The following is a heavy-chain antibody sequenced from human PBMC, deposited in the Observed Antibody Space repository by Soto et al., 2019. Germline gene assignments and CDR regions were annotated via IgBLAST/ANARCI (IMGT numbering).Heavy chain of an antibody. CDR3: PREKTSYCMDV. V-gene: IGHV1-8*01. CDR2: MNPNSGNT. J-gene: IGHJ6*02. Sequence: QVQLVQSGAEVKKPGASVKVSCKASGYTFTSYDINWVRRATGQGLEWMGWMNPNSGNTGYAQKFQGRVTMTRNTSISTAYMELCILRSEDTAVYYCPREKTSYCMDVWGQGTTVTVSS. CDR1: GYTFTSYD.